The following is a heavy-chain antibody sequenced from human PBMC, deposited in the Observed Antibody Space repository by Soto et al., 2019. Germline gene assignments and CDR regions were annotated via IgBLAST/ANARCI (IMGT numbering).Heavy chain of an antibody. CDR2: ISNDGSNK. D-gene: IGHD3-10*01. Sequence: GGSLRLSCAASGFTFSNYAMHWVRQAPGKGLDWVTLISNDGSNKYYADSVKGRFTISRDNSRNTLYLQMNSLRPEDTAVYYCARDMGRRELMVRGVIRPPYGMDVWGQGTTVTVSS. CDR3: ARDMGRRELMVRGVIRPPYGMDV. CDR1: GFTFSNYA. J-gene: IGHJ6*02. V-gene: IGHV3-30-3*01.